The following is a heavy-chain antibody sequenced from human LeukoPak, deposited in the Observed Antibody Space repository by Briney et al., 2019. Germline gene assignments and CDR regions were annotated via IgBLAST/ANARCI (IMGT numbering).Heavy chain of an antibody. D-gene: IGHD3-9*01. CDR2: INWNGGST. J-gene: IGHJ4*02. Sequence: GSLRFSCAASGFTFDDYGMSWVRQAPGKGLEWVSGINWNGGSTGYADSVKGRFTISRDNAKNSLYLQMNSLRAEDTALYYCAKATLYDILTGGFDYWGQGTLVTVSS. CDR1: GFTFDDYG. CDR3: AKATLYDILTGGFDY. V-gene: IGHV3-20*04.